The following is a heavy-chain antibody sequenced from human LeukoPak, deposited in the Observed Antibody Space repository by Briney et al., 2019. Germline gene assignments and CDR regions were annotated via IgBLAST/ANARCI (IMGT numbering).Heavy chain of an antibody. Sequence: SGTLSLTCAVSAGSISSSNWWSWVRQPPGKGLEWIGEIYHSGSTNYNPSLKSRVTISVDKSKNQFSLKLSSVTAADTAVYYCATVRNWGHYFDYWGQGTLVTVSS. J-gene: IGHJ4*02. D-gene: IGHD7-27*01. CDR2: IYHSGST. V-gene: IGHV4-4*02. CDR1: AGSISSSNW. CDR3: ATVRNWGHYFDY.